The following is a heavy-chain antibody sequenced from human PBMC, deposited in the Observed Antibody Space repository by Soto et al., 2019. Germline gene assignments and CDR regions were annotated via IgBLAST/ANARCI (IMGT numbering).Heavy chain of an antibody. J-gene: IGHJ5*02. CDR3: ARYPAYCSDGKNCPPGP. D-gene: IGHD2-15*01. CDR1: GGSFNGYY. Sequence: QVQLQQWGAGLVKPSETLSLTCAVSGGSFNGYYWNWIRQPPGRGLEWIGEINHTGGANYNPSLKSRLTISMDTSKNHFYLRLTSVTPADTAVYYCARYPAYCSDGKNCPPGPWGQGTLVTVSS. V-gene: IGHV4-34*02. CDR2: INHTGGA.